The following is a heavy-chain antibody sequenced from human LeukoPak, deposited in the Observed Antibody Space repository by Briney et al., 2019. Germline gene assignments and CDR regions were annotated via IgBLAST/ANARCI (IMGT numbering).Heavy chain of an antibody. CDR1: GGTFSSYA. Sequence: VASVKVSCKASGGTFSSYAISWVRQAPGQGLEWMGGIIPIFGTANYAQKFQGRVTITADKSTSTAYMELSSLRSWDTALYYCASGIGPVWRGDYWGQGTLVTVSS. CDR3: ASGIGPVWRGDY. J-gene: IGHJ4*02. V-gene: IGHV1-69*06. CDR2: IIPIFGTA. D-gene: IGHD1-14*01.